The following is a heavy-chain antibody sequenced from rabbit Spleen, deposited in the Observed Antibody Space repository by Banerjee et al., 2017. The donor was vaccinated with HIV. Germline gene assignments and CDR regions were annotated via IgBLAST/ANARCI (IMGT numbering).Heavy chain of an antibody. CDR3: ARETSSGWGIISFYFSL. J-gene: IGHJ4*01. CDR2: IYSGSSAGT. V-gene: IGHV1S40*01. Sequence: QSLEESGGDLVKPGASLTLTCTASGFSFSSRYYLCWVRQAPGKGLEWIACIYSGSSAGTYYASWAKGRFTISKTSSTTVTLQMTSLTAADTATYFCARETSSGWGIISFYFSLWGPGTLVTVS. CDR1: GFSFSSRYY. D-gene: IGHD4-1*01.